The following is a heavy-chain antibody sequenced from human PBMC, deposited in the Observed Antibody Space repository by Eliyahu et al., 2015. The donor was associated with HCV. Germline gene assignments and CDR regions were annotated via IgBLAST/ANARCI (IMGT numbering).Heavy chain of an antibody. D-gene: IGHD3-3*01. Sequence: EVQLLESGGGLVHPGGSLRVSCAASGFTFSGYGXGWVRQAPGKGPEWVSSISHTGLNTYYADSVKGRFSISRDNSMNTVYLQMNSLRAEDTAIYYCAKSSFDDFWSGYYTSYFDYWGQGLLVAVSA. CDR3: AKSSFDDFWSGYYTSYFDY. J-gene: IGHJ4*02. CDR1: GFTFSGYG. CDR2: ISHTGLNT. V-gene: IGHV3-23*01.